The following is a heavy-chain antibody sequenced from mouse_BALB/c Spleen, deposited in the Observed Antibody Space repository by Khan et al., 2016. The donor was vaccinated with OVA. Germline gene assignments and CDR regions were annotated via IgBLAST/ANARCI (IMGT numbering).Heavy chain of an antibody. Sequence: QIQLVQSGPELKKPGETVKISCKASGYIFTNYGMNWVKQAPGKGLKWMGWVNTYTGEPTYADELRGRFAFSLETSASTACLQIKNRKNEDPATDFCARRAFYSGRGKNVWFAYGGKGTLVTVYA. CDR3: ARRAFYSGRGKNVWFAY. CDR2: VNTYTGEP. J-gene: IGHJ3*01. V-gene: IGHV9-3-1*01. CDR1: GYIFTNYG. D-gene: IGHD1-1*01.